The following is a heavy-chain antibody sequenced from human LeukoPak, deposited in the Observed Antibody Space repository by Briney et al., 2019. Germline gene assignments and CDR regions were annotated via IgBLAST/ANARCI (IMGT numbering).Heavy chain of an antibody. V-gene: IGHV3-23*01. CDR1: GFTFSRFT. Sequence: PGGSLRLSCAASGFTFSRFTMNWVRQAPGKGLEWVSGISGSDSSIYYADFVKGRFIISRDNSKNTLYLQMNSLRADDTAVYYCAKGGGWLYYFDYWGQGTLVTVSS. J-gene: IGHJ4*02. CDR3: AKGGGWLYYFDY. CDR2: ISGSDSSI. D-gene: IGHD4-23*01.